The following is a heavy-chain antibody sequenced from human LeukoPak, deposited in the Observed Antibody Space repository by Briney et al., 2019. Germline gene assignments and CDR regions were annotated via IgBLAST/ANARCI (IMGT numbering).Heavy chain of an antibody. CDR3: ARIIQYSSSPRDAFDI. Sequence: GGSLTLSCAASGFTFSSYAMSWVRQAPGKGLVWVSAISGGGGSTYYEDSVKGRFTISRDNSKTTLYLQMHSLRAEDTAVYYCARIIQYSSSPRDAFDIWGQGTMVTVSS. V-gene: IGHV3-23*01. D-gene: IGHD6-6*01. J-gene: IGHJ3*02. CDR1: GFTFSSYA. CDR2: ISGGGGST.